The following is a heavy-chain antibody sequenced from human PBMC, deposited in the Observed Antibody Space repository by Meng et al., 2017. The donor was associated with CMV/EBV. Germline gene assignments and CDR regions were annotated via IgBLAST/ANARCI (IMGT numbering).Heavy chain of an antibody. V-gene: IGHV3-30-3*01. Sequence: SLKLSCAASGFTFTNYAMHWVRQAPGKGLEWVAVISYSGINTYHADPVRGGFTISRDNSKNTMYLQMSSLRADDTAVDYCSSDRGASVVAAARGYFYYGMDVWGQGTTVTVSS. CDR1: GFTFTNYA. D-gene: IGHD2-15*01. CDR2: ISYSGINT. J-gene: IGHJ6*02. CDR3: SSDRGASVVAAARGYFYYGMDV.